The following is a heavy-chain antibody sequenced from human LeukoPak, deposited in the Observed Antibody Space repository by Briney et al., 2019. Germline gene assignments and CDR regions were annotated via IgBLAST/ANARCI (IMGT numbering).Heavy chain of an antibody. CDR3: ARGTTSKHWYFDL. CDR1: GGSISSGGYS. D-gene: IGHD4-17*01. J-gene: IGHJ2*01. CDR2: IYHSGST. Sequence: SETLSLTCAVSGGSISSGGYSWSWIRQPPGKGLEWIGYIYHSGSTYYNPSLKSRVTISVDRSKNQFSLKLSSVTAADTAVYYCARGTTSKHWYFDLWGRGTLVTVSS. V-gene: IGHV4-30-2*01.